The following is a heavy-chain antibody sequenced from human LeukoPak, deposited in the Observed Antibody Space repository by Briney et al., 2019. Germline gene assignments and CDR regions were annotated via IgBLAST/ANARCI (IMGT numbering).Heavy chain of an antibody. Sequence: SQTLSLTCTVSGGSISSGSYYWSWIRQPAGKGLEWIGRIYTSGSTNYNPSLKSRVTISVDTSKNQFSLKLSSVTAADTAVYYCARAEYSSSHRYFDYWGQGTLVTVSS. CDR1: GGSISSGSYY. J-gene: IGHJ4*02. CDR3: ARAEYSSSHRYFDY. D-gene: IGHD6-6*01. V-gene: IGHV4-61*02. CDR2: IYTSGST.